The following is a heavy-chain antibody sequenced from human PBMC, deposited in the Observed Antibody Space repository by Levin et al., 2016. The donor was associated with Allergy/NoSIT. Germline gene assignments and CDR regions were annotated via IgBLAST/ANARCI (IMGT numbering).Heavy chain of an antibody. CDR1: GGSFSGYY. CDR2: INHSGST. J-gene: IGHJ4*02. D-gene: IGHD6-19*01. CDR3: ARLIPVAGRDY. V-gene: IGHV4-34*01. Sequence: SETLSLTCAVYGGSFSGYYWSWIRQSPGKGLEWIGEINHSGSTNYNPSLKSRVTMSLDTSKNQFSLRLNSVTAADTAVYYCARLIPVAGRDYWGQGTLVTVSS.